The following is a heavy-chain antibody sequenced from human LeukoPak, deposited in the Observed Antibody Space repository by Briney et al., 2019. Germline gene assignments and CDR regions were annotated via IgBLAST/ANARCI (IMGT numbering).Heavy chain of an antibody. CDR1: GFTFSSYS. CDR2: ISDSGNYI. CDR3: AKETNEMFDC. J-gene: IGHJ4*02. V-gene: IGHV3-21*01. Sequence: PGGSLRLSCAVSGFTFSSYSMNWVRQAPGKGLEWVSSISDSGNYIYYADSVKGRFTISRDNAKNSLYLQMNSLRAEDTAVYYCAKETNEMFDCWGQGTLVTVSS. D-gene: IGHD5-24*01.